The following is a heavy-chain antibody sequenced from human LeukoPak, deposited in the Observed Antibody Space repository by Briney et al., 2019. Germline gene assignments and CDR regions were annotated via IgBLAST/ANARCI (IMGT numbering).Heavy chain of an antibody. Sequence: ASVKVSCKASGYSFTTYGISWVRQAPGQGLEWMGWMNPNSGNTGYAQKFQGRVTMTRNTSISTAYMELSSLRSEDTAVYYCARLGQLAILGGYYYYYYMDVWGKGTTVTVSS. CDR1: GYSFTTYG. D-gene: IGHD6-13*01. CDR3: ARLGQLAILGGYYYYYYMDV. V-gene: IGHV1-8*02. J-gene: IGHJ6*03. CDR2: MNPNSGNT.